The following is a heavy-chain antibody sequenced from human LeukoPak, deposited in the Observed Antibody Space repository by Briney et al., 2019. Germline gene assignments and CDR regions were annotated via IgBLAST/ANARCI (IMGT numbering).Heavy chain of an antibody. Sequence: PGGSLRLSCAASGFTFRNYGMSWVRQAPGKGLEWVSAISSRGAITTYADSVKGRFTISRDNAKNTLYLQMNNLRAEDTAIYYCATDSYVSGSYYRLFYWGQGTLVTVSS. V-gene: IGHV3-23*01. CDR1: GFTFRNYG. D-gene: IGHD3-10*01. CDR3: ATDSYVSGSYYRLFY. J-gene: IGHJ4*02. CDR2: ISSRGAIT.